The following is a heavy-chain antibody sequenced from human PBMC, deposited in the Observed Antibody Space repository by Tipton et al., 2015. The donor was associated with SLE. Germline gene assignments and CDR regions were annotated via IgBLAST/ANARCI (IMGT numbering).Heavy chain of an antibody. CDR3: ARDGGGDTLDV. CDR1: GGFIIGFY. J-gene: IGHJ4*02. V-gene: IGHV4-59*01. Sequence: TLSLTCSVSGGFIIGFYWIWIRQPPGGELEWIGYISESGLTKYNPSLKSRVTMSVDTSKNEFSLNLDSLTTADTAMYFCARDGGGDTLDVWGQGALVTVSS. CDR2: ISESGLT. D-gene: IGHD2-21*02.